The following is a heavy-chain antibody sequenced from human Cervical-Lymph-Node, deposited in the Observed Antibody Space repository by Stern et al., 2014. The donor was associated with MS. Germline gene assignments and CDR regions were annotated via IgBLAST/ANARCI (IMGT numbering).Heavy chain of an antibody. V-gene: IGHV1-18*01. CDR2: ISSYNGTT. D-gene: IGHD4-11*01. CDR1: GYTFTTPNYG. Sequence: VQLVQSGPEVRQPGASVRVSCKASGYTFTTPNYGIAWVREAPGRGLEWMGWISSYNGTTVYAQTLQDRVTMTTDTSASTAYMELRSLRSDDTAFYYCARERLRDFNDYHFDSWGQGTLVTVSS. J-gene: IGHJ4*02. CDR3: ARERLRDFNDYHFDS.